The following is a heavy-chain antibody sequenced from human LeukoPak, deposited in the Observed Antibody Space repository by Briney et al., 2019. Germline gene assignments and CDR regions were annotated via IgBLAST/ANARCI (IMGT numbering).Heavy chain of an antibody. CDR1: GYTFTRSE. CDR2: MNANSGNT. D-gene: IGHD6-13*01. J-gene: IGHJ5*02. V-gene: IGHV1-8*01. CDR3: ARRLETSSWYGLPGAVSWFDP. Sequence: GASLTLSCKASGYTFTRSEMIWGRQAAGQRLEWMGWMNANSGNTGYAQKFQTRVTMCRISSISTAYMKLSSLRSEDTAVYYCARRLETSSWYGLPGAVSWFDPWGQGTLVTVSS.